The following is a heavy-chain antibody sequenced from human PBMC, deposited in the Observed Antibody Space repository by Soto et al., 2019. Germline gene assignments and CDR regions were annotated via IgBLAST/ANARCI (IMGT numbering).Heavy chain of an antibody. J-gene: IGHJ4*02. CDR1: GYTFTGYY. CDR2: INPNSGGT. D-gene: IGHD1-26*01. Sequence: QVQLVQSGAEVKKPGASVKVSCKASGYTFTGYYMHWVRQAPGQGLEWMGWINPNSGGTNYAQKFQGWVTMTRDTSISTAYMELSRLRSDDTAVYYCARAGARLIVGATKRPPDYWGQGTLVTVSS. V-gene: IGHV1-2*04. CDR3: ARAGARLIVGATKRPPDY.